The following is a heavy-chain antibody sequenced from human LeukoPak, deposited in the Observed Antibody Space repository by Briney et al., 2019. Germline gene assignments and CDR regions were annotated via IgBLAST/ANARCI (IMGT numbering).Heavy chain of an antibody. CDR3: ARASGSGSYYAN. CDR2: ISSSTIYT. J-gene: IGHJ4*02. V-gene: IGHV3-11*05. CDR1: GFTFSDYY. Sequence: MTGGSLRLSCAASGFTFSDYYMNWIRQAPGKGLEWVSYISSSTIYTNYADSVKGRFTISRDNAKNSLYLQMNSLRAEDTAVYYCARASGSGSYYANWGQGTLVTVSS. D-gene: IGHD3-10*01.